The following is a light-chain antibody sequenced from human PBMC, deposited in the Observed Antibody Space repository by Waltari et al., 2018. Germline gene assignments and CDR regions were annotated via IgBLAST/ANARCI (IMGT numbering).Light chain of an antibody. CDR3: MQALQSPWT. CDR1: QSLLHSNGYNY. Sequence: DIVMTQSPLSLPVTPGEPASISCRSSQSLLHSNGYNYLDWYLQKPGKSAQLLIYLGSNRASGGPDRFSGSGSGTDFTLKISRVEAEDVGVYYCMQALQSPWTFGQGTKVEIK. J-gene: IGKJ1*01. V-gene: IGKV2-28*01. CDR2: LGS.